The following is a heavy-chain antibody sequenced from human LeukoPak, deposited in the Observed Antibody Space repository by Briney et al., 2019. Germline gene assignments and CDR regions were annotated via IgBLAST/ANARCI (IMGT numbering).Heavy chain of an antibody. CDR1: GGTFSSYA. V-gene: IGHV1-69*13. D-gene: IGHD3-22*01. CDR3: ARGVDYYDSRSPYAY. J-gene: IGHJ4*02. Sequence: ASVTVSCKASGGTFSSYAISWVRQAPGQGLEWLGGIIPIFGTANYAQKFQGRVTITADESTSTAYMELSSLRSEDTAVYYCARGVDYYDSRSPYAYWGQGTLVTVSS. CDR2: IIPIFGTA.